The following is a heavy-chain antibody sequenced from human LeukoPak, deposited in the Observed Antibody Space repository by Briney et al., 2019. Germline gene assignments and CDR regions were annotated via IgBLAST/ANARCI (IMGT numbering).Heavy chain of an antibody. J-gene: IGHJ4*02. V-gene: IGHV3-23*01. Sequence: PGGSLRLSCAASGFTFSSYAMSWVRQAPGKGLEWVSSISGSGNSKYYADSVKGRFTISRDNSKNTLYLQMNSLRAEDTAVYYCVRGALLGYCSGTSCYPWGYWGQGTLVTVSS. CDR3: VRGALLGYCSGTSCYPWGY. CDR1: GFTFSSYA. CDR2: ISGSGNSK. D-gene: IGHD2-15*01.